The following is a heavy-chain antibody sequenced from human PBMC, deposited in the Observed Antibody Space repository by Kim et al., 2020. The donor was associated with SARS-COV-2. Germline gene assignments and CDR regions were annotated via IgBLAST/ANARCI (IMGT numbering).Heavy chain of an antibody. D-gene: IGHD3-10*01. V-gene: IGHV3-48*02. J-gene: IGHJ4*02. CDR3: ARVEMVRGVTPEFY. Sequence: AASVKGRFTISRDNAKNSLYLQMNSLRDEDTAVYYCARVEMVRGVTPEFYWGQGTLVTVSS.